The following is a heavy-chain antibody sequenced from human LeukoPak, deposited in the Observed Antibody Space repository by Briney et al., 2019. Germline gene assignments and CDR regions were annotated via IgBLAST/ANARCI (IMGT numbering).Heavy chain of an antibody. CDR2: IYPGDSDT. V-gene: IGHV5-51*01. Sequence: GESLKISCKGSGYSFTSYWIGWVRQMPGKGLEWMGIIYPGDSDTRYSPSFQGQVTISADKSISTAYLQWSSLKASDTAMYYCARLRGCSSTSCYSLHPWGQGTLVTVSS. CDR1: GYSFTSYW. CDR3: ARLRGCSSTSCYSLHP. J-gene: IGHJ5*02. D-gene: IGHD2-2*01.